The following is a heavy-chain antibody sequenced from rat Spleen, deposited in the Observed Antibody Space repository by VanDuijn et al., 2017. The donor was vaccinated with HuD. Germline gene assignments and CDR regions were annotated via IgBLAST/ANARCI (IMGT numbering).Heavy chain of an antibody. CDR3: ARAGLMYTTDYYLYVMDA. V-gene: IGHV5-7*01. D-gene: IGHD1-6*01. CDR1: GFTFSDYN. CDR2: ISTGGGNT. Sequence: EVQLVESGGGLVQPGRSLKLSCAASGFTFSDYNMAWVRQAPKKGLEWVATISTGGGNTYYRDSVKGRFTISRDNAKSTLYLQMDSLRSEDTATYYCARAGLMYTTDYYLYVMDAWGQGASVTVSS. J-gene: IGHJ4*01.